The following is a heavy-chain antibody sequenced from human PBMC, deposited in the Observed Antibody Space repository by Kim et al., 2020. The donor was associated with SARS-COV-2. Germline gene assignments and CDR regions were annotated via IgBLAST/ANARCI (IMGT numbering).Heavy chain of an antibody. V-gene: IGHV7-4-1*02. Sequence: ASVKVSCKASGYTFTSYAMNWVRQAPGQGLEWMGWINTNTGNPTYAQGFTGRFVFSLDTSVSTAYLQISSLKAEDTAVYYCARDFRVDDYYYGMDVWGQGTTVTVSS. D-gene: IGHD5-12*01. CDR1: GYTFTSYA. CDR3: ARDFRVDDYYYGMDV. CDR2: INTNTGNP. J-gene: IGHJ6*02.